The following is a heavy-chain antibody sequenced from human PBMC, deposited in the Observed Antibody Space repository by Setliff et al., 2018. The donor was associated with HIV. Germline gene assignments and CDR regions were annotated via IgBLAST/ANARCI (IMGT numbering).Heavy chain of an antibody. J-gene: IGHJ5*02. CDR3: ATCRHRPSNWFDP. V-gene: IGHV4-39*07. Sequence: SETLSLTCAVSGGSVSSPSYYWGWIRQPPGKGLEWIGGVYNSGITFKNPSLKSRVSISVDRSGNQFSLRLTSVTAADTAVYYCATCRHRPSNWFDPWGQGTVVTVS. CDR1: GGSVSSPSYY. CDR2: VYNSGIT.